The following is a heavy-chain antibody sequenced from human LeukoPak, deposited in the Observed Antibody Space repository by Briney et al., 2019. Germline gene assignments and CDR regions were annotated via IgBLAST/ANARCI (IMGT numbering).Heavy chain of an antibody. CDR3: AKDPRRGSGWYGGIDY. CDR2: ISYDGSNK. D-gene: IGHD6-19*01. J-gene: IGHJ4*02. CDR1: GFTFSSYG. V-gene: IGHV3-30*18. Sequence: PGGSLRLSCAASGFTFSSYGMHWVRQAPGKGLEWVAVISYDGSNKYYADSVRGRFTISRDNSKNTLYLQMNSLRAEDTAVYYCAKDPRRGSGWYGGIDYWGQGTLVTVSS.